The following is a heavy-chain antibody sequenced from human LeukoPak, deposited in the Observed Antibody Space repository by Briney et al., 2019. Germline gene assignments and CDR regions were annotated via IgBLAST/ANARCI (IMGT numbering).Heavy chain of an antibody. Sequence: SETLSLTCTVSGGSISSYYWSWLRQPPGKGLEWIGYIYYSGSTNYNPSLKSRVTISVDTSKNQFSLKLSSVTAADTAVYYCARTYGSGSYYTHYYFDYWGQGTLVTVSS. CDR1: GGSISSYY. J-gene: IGHJ4*02. V-gene: IGHV4-59*01. D-gene: IGHD3-10*01. CDR2: IYYSGST. CDR3: ARTYGSGSYYTHYYFDY.